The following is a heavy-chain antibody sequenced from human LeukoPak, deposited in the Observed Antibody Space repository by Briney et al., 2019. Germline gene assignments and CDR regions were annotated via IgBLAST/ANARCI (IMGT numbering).Heavy chain of an antibody. Sequence: GGSLRLSCAASGFSVTSKYMNWVRQAPGKGLEWVSVIYIDGNTYYADSVKGRFTISRDNSKNTLYLQMNTLRAEDTAVHYCARGGVVVALGSYGMDVWGQGTKVTVSS. V-gene: IGHV3-53*01. J-gene: IGHJ6*02. CDR1: GFSVTSKY. CDR2: IYIDGNT. CDR3: ARGGVVVALGSYGMDV. D-gene: IGHD2-15*01.